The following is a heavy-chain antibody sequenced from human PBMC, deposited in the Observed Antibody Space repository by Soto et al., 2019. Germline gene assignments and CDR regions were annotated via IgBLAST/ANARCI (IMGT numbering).Heavy chain of an antibody. CDR3: AKRLTTSGSEVFYV. CDR2: IAYDGTNA. CDR1: GFIFRHYG. J-gene: IGHJ3*01. V-gene: IGHV3-30*18. D-gene: IGHD1-1*01. Sequence: QVQLVESGGGVVQPGRSLRLSCAASGFIFRHYGMHWVRQAPGKGLEWAAVIAYDGTNAYYADSVKGRFTISRDNSNNTLYLQMNSLRADDTAVYYCAKRLTTSGSEVFYVWGLGTLVTVSS.